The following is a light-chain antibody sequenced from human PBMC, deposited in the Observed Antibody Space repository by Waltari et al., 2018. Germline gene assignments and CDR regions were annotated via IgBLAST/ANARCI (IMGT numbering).Light chain of an antibody. CDR3: MQSLQTLWT. V-gene: IGKV2-28*01. Sequence: DIVVTQSPLSLTVTPGEPASISCTSSQSLLHRNGNHYFDWSLQRPWQSPQLLIYLGSNRASGVPDRFSGSGSGTDFTLRISRVEAEDVGVYYCMQSLQTLWTFGQGTKVEIK. CDR2: LGS. CDR1: QSLLHRNGNHY. J-gene: IGKJ1*01.